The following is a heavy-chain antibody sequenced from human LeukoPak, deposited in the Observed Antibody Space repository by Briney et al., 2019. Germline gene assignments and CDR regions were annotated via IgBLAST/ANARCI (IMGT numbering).Heavy chain of an antibody. CDR3: AKRGGYDHGSHFDH. CDR2: ISGSGSNT. CDR1: GFTFSTYG. Sequence: PGGSLRLSCTTSGFTFSTYGMAWVRQAPGKGLEWVASISGSGSNTNYADSVKGRLIISRDNSKNMFYLQMDSLRAEDTVVYFCAKRGGYDHGSHFDHWGQGTLVTVSS. D-gene: IGHD2-15*01. J-gene: IGHJ4*02. V-gene: IGHV3-23*01.